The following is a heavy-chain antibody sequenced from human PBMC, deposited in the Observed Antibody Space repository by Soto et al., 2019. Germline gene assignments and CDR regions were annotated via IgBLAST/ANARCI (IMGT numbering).Heavy chain of an antibody. D-gene: IGHD2-2*01. CDR3: ARGWGECSSTSSPIEANWFDP. V-gene: IGHV4-31*03. Sequence: QVQLQESGPGLVKPSQTLSLTCTVSGGSISSGGYYWSWIRQHPGKGLEWIGYIYYSGSTYYNPSLKSRVTISVDTSKNQFSLKLSSETAADTAVYYCARGWGECSSTSSPIEANWFDPWGQGTLVTVSS. CDR1: GGSISSGGYY. CDR2: IYYSGST. J-gene: IGHJ5*02.